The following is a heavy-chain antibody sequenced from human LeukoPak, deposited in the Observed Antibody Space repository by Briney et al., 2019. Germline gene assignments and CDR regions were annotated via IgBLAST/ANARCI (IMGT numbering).Heavy chain of an antibody. CDR3: ARGSGSYYD. V-gene: IGHV4-61*02. Sequence: PSETLSLTCTVSGGSISSGSYYWGWHRQPAGKGLEWIGRIYTSGSTNYNPSLKSRVTISVDTSKNQFSLKLISVTAADTAVYYCARGSGSYYDWGQGTLVTVSS. J-gene: IGHJ4*02. CDR2: IYTSGST. D-gene: IGHD1-26*01. CDR1: GGSISSGSYY.